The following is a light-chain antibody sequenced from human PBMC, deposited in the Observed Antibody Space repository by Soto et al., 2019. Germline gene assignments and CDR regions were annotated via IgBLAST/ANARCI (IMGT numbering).Light chain of an antibody. CDR1: SSDVVGYNY. CDR2: DVD. V-gene: IGLV2-14*01. CDR3: SSYSSSSTHNYV. Sequence: QSALTQPASVSGSPGQSITISCTGTSSDVVGYNYVSWYQQHPGTAPKLIIYDVDNRPSGVSSRFSGSKSGNTASLTISGLQAEDEADYYCSSYSSSSTHNYVFGTGTKVTVL. J-gene: IGLJ1*01.